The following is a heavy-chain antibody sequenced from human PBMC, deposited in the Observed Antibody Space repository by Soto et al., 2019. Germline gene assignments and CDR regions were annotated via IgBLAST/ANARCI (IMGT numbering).Heavy chain of an antibody. CDR3: ARRSIAAAGWWFDP. CDR1: GGSISSGGYY. V-gene: IGHV4-31*03. Sequence: QVQLQESGPGLVKPSQTLSLTCTVSGGSISSGGYYWSWIRQHPGKGLEWIGYIYYSGSTYYNPSLKSRVTISVDTSKNQFSLKLRSVTAADTAVYYCARRSIAAAGWWFDPWGQGTLVTVSS. D-gene: IGHD6-13*01. CDR2: IYYSGST. J-gene: IGHJ5*02.